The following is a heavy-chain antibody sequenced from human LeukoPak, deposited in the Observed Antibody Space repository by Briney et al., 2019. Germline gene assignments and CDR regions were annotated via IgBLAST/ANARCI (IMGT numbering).Heavy chain of an antibody. CDR3: VRGAPTRVAGAATSDP. D-gene: IGHD6-19*01. CDR2: ISTYNGHT. Sequence: ASVKVSCKASGYTFTSYGISWVRQAPGQGLEWVGWISTYNGHTNYARKVQGRVTMTTDTSASTAYMELSSLRSEDTAVYYCVRGAPTRVAGAATSDPGGQGPLVTVP. CDR1: GYTFTSYG. J-gene: IGHJ5*02. V-gene: IGHV1-18*01.